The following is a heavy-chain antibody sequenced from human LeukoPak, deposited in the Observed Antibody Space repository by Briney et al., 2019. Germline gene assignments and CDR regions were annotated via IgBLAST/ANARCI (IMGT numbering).Heavy chain of an antibody. CDR3: AAFDNYYDSSGYDG. CDR2: IVVGSGNT. Sequence: SVKVSCKASGFTFTSSAMQWVRQARGQRLERIGWIVVGSGNTNYAQKFQERVTITRDMSTSTAYMELSSLRSEDTAVYYCAAFDNYYDSSGYDGWGQGTLVTVSS. J-gene: IGHJ4*02. V-gene: IGHV1-58*02. CDR1: GFTFTSSA. D-gene: IGHD3-22*01.